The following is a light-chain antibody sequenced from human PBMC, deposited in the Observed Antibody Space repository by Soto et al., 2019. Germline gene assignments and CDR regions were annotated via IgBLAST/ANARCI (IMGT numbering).Light chain of an antibody. CDR3: QQYYSYPHT. CDR1: QDIRNY. V-gene: IGKV1-9*01. Sequence: DIQLTQSPSFLSTSVGDRVTITCRASQDIRNYLAWYQQKPGKAPKLLIYAASTLQSGVPSRFSGSGSGTDFTLTISCLQSEDFATYYCQQYYSYPHTFGQGTKVDIK. CDR2: AAS. J-gene: IGKJ2*01.